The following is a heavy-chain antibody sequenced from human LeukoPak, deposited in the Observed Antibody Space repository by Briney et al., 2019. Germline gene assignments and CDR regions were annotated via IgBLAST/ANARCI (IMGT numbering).Heavy chain of an antibody. V-gene: IGHV1-2*02. CDR1: GYTFTGYY. Sequence: ASVKVSCKASGYTFTGYYMHWVRQAPGQGLEWMGWINPNSGGTNYAQKFQDRVTMTRDTSISTAYMELSRLRSDDTAVHYCARRRNCSSTSCYRYFQHWGQGTLVTVSS. D-gene: IGHD2-2*02. CDR2: INPNSGGT. J-gene: IGHJ1*01. CDR3: ARRRNCSSTSCYRYFQH.